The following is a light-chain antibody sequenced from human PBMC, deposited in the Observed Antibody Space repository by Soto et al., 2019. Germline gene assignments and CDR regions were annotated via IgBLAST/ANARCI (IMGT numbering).Light chain of an antibody. V-gene: IGKV3-20*01. CDR1: QSVGSNY. CDR2: GAS. Sequence: EIVLTQSPGTLSLSPGERATLYCRASQSVGSNYLAWYQQKPGQAPRVLIYGASSRATGIPDRFSGSGSGADFTLPISRLEPEDFAVYYCQQYTTSPFTFGPGTKVD. CDR3: QQYTTSPFT. J-gene: IGKJ3*01.